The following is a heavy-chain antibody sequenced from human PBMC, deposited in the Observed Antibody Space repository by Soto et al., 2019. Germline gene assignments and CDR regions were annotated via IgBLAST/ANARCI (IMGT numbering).Heavy chain of an antibody. J-gene: IGHJ4*02. V-gene: IGHV4-39*01. CDR3: ARQGSY. CDR2: IYFNGNT. Sequence: SETLSLTCNVSGVSISDTSYYWGWIRQPPGKGLEWIGTIYFNGNTFYNPSLKSRLTISVETSKNQISLRLTSVTAADTAVYYCARQGSYWGQGTLVTVSS. CDR1: GVSISDTSYY.